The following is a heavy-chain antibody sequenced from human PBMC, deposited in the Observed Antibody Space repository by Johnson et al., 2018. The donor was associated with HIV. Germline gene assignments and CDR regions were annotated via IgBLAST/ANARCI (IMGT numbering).Heavy chain of an antibody. V-gene: IGHV3-15*01. D-gene: IGHD1-1*01. CDR2: IKSKTDGGTT. Sequence: VQLVESGGGLVQPGGSLRLSCAASGFTVSSNYMSWVRQAPGKGLEWVGRIKSKTDGGTTDYAAPVKGRFTISRDDSKNTLYLQMNSLRTVDTAVYYCARGYTWNDVSIWGQGTMVTVSS. CDR3: ARGYTWNDVSI. J-gene: IGHJ3*02. CDR1: GFTVSSNY.